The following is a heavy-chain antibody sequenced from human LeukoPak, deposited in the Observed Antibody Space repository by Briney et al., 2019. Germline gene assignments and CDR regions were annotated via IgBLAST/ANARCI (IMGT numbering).Heavy chain of an antibody. CDR3: ASKKYGDYGPDDI. D-gene: IGHD4-17*01. CDR1: GFTFSSYS. CDR2: ISSSSSTI. V-gene: IGHV3-48*01. J-gene: IGHJ3*02. Sequence: GGSPRLSCAASGFTFSSYSMNWVRQAPGKGLEWVSYISSSSSTIYYADSVKGRFTISRDNAKNSLYLQMNSLRAEDTAVYYCASKKYGDYGPDDIWGQGTMVTVSS.